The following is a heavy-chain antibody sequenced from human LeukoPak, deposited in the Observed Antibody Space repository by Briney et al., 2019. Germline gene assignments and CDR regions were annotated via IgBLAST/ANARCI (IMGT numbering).Heavy chain of an antibody. V-gene: IGHV1-69*13. CDR1: GYTFTSYG. D-gene: IGHD3-10*01. Sequence: GASVKVSCKASGYTFTSYGISWVRQAPGQGLEWMGGIIPIFGTANYAQKFQGRVTITADESTSTAYMELSSLRSEDTAVYYCARDLPGRGSGSYYSPSETHYYYYMDVWGKGITVTISS. CDR3: ARDLPGRGSGSYYSPSETHYYYYMDV. CDR2: IIPIFGTA. J-gene: IGHJ6*03.